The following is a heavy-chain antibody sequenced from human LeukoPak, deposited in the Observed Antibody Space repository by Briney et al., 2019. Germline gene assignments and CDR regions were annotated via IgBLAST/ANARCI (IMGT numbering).Heavy chain of an antibody. D-gene: IGHD1-26*01. Sequence: SETLSLTCAVSGDSINSSNWWNWVRQPPGQGLEWIAEIYHSGNTNYNPSLKSRVTISLDKSKNQFSLKLTSVTAADTALYFCPRAGGGTYYFDFWGQGTLVTVSS. J-gene: IGHJ4*02. CDR2: IYHSGNT. CDR3: PRAGGGTYYFDF. V-gene: IGHV4-4*02. CDR1: GDSINSSNW.